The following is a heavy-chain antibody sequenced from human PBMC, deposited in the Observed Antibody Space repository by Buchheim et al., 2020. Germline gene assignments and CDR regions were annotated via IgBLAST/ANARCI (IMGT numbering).Heavy chain of an antibody. J-gene: IGHJ5*02. Sequence: QVQLVESGGGVVQPGRSLRLSCAASGFTFSSYGMHWVRQAPGKGLEWVAVISYDGSNKYYADSVKGRFTISRDNSKNTLYLQMNSLRAEDTAVYYCAREAGAARPLDPWGQGTL. CDR1: GFTFSSYG. CDR3: AREAGAARPLDP. V-gene: IGHV3-30*03. CDR2: ISYDGSNK. D-gene: IGHD6-6*01.